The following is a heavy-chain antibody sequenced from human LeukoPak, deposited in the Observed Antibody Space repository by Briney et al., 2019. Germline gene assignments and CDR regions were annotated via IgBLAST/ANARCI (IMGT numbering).Heavy chain of an antibody. Sequence: GGSLRPLCAGLGITFSNYYNGLVRQASGKGLEWVSYISSSSSTIYYADSVKGRFTISRDNAKNSLYLQMNSLRAEDTAVYYCARARSVDYWGQGTLVTVSS. D-gene: IGHD5-12*01. J-gene: IGHJ4*02. CDR3: ARARSVDY. CDR1: GITFSNYY. CDR2: ISSSSSTI. V-gene: IGHV3-48*04.